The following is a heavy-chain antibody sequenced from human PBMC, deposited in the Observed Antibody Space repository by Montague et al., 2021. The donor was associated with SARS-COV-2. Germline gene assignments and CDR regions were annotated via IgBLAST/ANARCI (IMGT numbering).Heavy chain of an antibody. CDR1: GGSISSSSYY. CDR3: ARESGSGSYLVY. CDR2: NYYSGST. Sequence: SETLSLTCTVSGGSISSSSYYWGWIRQPPGKGLEWIGSNYYSGSTYYNPSLKSRVTISVDTSKNQFSLKLSSVTAADTAVYYCARESGSGSYLVYWGQGTLVTVSS. D-gene: IGHD3-10*01. J-gene: IGHJ4*02. V-gene: IGHV4-39*01.